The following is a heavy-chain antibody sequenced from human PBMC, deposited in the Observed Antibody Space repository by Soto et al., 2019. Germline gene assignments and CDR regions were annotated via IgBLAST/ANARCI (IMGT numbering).Heavy chain of an antibody. J-gene: IGHJ3*01. Sequence: GSLRLSCAASGFNFSTYAMTWVRQAPGKGLEYVSAISGGGVTTYYADSMKGRFTISRDNSKNTLYLQMNSLRAEDTAVYYCAKDRDDIGMVDAFEVWGQGTMVTVSS. CDR2: ISGGGVTT. D-gene: IGHD2-15*01. CDR3: AKDRDDIGMVDAFEV. CDR1: GFNFSTYA. V-gene: IGHV3-23*01.